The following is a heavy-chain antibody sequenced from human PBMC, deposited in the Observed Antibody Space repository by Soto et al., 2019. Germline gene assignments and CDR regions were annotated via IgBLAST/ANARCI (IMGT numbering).Heavy chain of an antibody. CDR3: ARDRGYCSSTSCSQFGY. CDR1: GFTFSSYW. V-gene: IGHV3-74*01. D-gene: IGHD2-2*01. CDR2: INGDGSST. J-gene: IGHJ4*02. Sequence: GGSLRLSCAASGFTFSSYWMHWVRQAPGKGLVWVSRINGDGSSTSYADSVKGRFTISRDNAKNTLYLQMNSLRAEDTAVYYCARDRGYCSSTSCSQFGYWGQGTLVTVSS.